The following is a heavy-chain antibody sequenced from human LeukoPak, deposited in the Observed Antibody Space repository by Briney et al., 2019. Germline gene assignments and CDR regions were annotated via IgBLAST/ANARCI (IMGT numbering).Heavy chain of an antibody. CDR1: GFTFTSSA. CDR3: AADPKGIAAAGTFFDY. J-gene: IGHJ4*02. CDR2: IVGSSDNT. D-gene: IGHD6-13*01. Sequence: SVKVSCKASGFTFTSSAVQWVRQARGQRLEWIGWIVGSSDNTNNAQKFQERVPNTRDMSTSTAYMELSSLRSEDTAVYYCAADPKGIAAAGTFFDYWGQGTLVTVSS. V-gene: IGHV1-58*01.